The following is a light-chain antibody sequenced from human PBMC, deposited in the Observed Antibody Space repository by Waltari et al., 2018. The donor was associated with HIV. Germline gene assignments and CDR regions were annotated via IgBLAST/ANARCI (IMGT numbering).Light chain of an antibody. CDR2: EGF. CDR1: STNVWTSTF. V-gene: IGLV2-23*01. CDR3: CSSADKIVP. J-gene: IGLJ2*01. Sequence: QSALTQPASVSGSPGQSITISCTGTSTNVWTSTFVSWYQHHPDKAPKLIIYEGFKRPSGFSNRFSGSKSGNTASLTISGLQAEDEGHYYCCSSADKIVPFGGGTKLTVL.